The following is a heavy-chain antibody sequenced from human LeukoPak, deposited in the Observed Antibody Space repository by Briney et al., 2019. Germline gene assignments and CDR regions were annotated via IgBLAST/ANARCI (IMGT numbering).Heavy chain of an antibody. V-gene: IGHV3-66*01. D-gene: IGHD3-22*01. Sequence: GGSLRLSCAASGFTVSSNYMSWVRQAPGKGLEWVSVIYSGGSTYYADSVKGRFTISRDNSKNTLYLQMNSLRAEDTAVYYCARGRESDYYDSSGNPYYYYGMDVWGQGTTVTVSS. CDR3: ARGRESDYYDSSGNPYYYYGMDV. J-gene: IGHJ6*02. CDR2: IYSGGST. CDR1: GFTVSSNY.